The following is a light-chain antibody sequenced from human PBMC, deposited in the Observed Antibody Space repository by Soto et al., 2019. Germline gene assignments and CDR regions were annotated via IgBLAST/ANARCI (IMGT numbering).Light chain of an antibody. CDR1: SSDVGGYNY. Sequence: QSALTQPASVSGSPGQSITTSCTGTSSDVGGYNYVSWYQQHPGKAPKLMIYEVVNRPSGVSDRFSGSKSGNTASLTISGLQTEDEADYYCSSYTRTSAQVFGTGTKLTVL. CDR2: EVV. CDR3: SSYTRTSAQV. V-gene: IGLV2-14*01. J-gene: IGLJ1*01.